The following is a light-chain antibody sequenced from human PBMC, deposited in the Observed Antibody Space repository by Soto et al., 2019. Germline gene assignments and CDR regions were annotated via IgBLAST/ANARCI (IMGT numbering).Light chain of an antibody. J-gene: IGLJ7*01. V-gene: IGLV2-11*01. CDR1: SSDVGGYNY. CDR2: GVS. CDR3: CSYAGSYTLV. Sequence: QSALTQPRSVSGSPGQSVTISCTGTSSDVGGYNYVSWYQQHPGKAPKLIIYGVSKRPSGVPDRFSGSKSGNTASLTISGLRAEDEADYYCCSYAGSYTLVFGGGTQLTVL.